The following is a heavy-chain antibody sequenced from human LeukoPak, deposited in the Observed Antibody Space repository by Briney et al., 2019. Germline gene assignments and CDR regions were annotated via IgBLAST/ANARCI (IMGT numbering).Heavy chain of an antibody. CDR2: IYYSGST. J-gene: IGHJ3*02. CDR3: ARDVYSSSWSDAFDI. Sequence: SETLSLTCTVSGGSISSYYWSWIRQPPGKGLEWIGYIYYSGSTNYNPSLKSRVTISVDTSKNQFSLKLSSVTAADTAVYYCARDVYSSSWSDAFDIWGQGTMVTVSS. V-gene: IGHV4-59*01. CDR1: GGSISSYY. D-gene: IGHD6-13*01.